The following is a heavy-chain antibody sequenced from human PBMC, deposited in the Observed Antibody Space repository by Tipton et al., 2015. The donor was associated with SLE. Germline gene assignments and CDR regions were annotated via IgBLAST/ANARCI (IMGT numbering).Heavy chain of an antibody. CDR2: IYYSGST. V-gene: IGHV4-59*01. CDR3: AREKVGPGQGAFDI. CDR1: GGSFSGYY. D-gene: IGHD1-26*01. J-gene: IGHJ3*02. Sequence: TLSLTCAVYGGSFSGYYWSWIRQPPGKGLEWIGYIYYSGSTNYNPSLKSRVTISVDKSKNQFSLKLSSVTAADTAVYYCAREKVGPGQGAFDIWGQGTMVTVSS.